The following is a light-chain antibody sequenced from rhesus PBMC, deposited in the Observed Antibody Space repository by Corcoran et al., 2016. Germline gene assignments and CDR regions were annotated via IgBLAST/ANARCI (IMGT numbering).Light chain of an antibody. CDR1: QGMSSN. CDR3: QQYNSAPFT. Sequence: DIQMTQSPSSLSASVGDTVTITCRASQGMSSNLAWYPQKPGKAPKPLFYYASNLESWVPSRFSGRGSGTAFTLPISSLQPEDFATYYCQQYNSAPFTFGPGTKLDIK. CDR2: YAS. J-gene: IGKJ3*01. V-gene: IGKV1-37*01.